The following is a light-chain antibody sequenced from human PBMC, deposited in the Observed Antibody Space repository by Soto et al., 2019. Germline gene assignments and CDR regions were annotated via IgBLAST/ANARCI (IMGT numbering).Light chain of an antibody. V-gene: IGKV3-20*01. Sequence: EIVLTQAPGTLSLSPGERATLSCRASQSVSSSYLAWYQQKPGQAPRLLIYGASSRATGIPDRFSGSGSGTDFTLTISSLEPQVFAVYYCQQYGSASWTFGQGTKVELK. CDR1: QSVSSSY. J-gene: IGKJ1*01. CDR2: GAS. CDR3: QQYGSASWT.